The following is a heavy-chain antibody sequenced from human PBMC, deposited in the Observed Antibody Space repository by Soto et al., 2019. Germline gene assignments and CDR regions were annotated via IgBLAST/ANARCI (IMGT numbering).Heavy chain of an antibody. CDR3: ATSNWFDP. Sequence: QLQLQESGPGLVKPSETLSLTCTVSGGSISSSSYYWGWIRQPPGKGLEWIGRIYYSGSTYYNPSRQSRVTISLDTSKNHFSLNLSSVTAADTAVYYCATSNWFDPWGQGTLVTVSS. J-gene: IGHJ5*02. CDR1: GGSISSSSYY. CDR2: IYYSGST. V-gene: IGHV4-39*02.